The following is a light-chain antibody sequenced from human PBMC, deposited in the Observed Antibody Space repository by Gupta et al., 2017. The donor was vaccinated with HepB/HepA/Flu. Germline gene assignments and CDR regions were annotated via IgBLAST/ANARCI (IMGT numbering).Light chain of an antibody. CDR2: DVI. CDR1: SSDVGNTYNF. V-gene: IGLV2-11*01. Sequence: QSALTQPRSVSGSPGQSVTMSFTGTSSDVGNTYNFVSWYQQHPGKAPKLMIYDVIKRPSGVPDRFSGSKSGNTASLTISGLQAEDEADYYCYSYAGSYTWVFGGGTKLTVL. J-gene: IGLJ3*02. CDR3: YSYAGSYTWV.